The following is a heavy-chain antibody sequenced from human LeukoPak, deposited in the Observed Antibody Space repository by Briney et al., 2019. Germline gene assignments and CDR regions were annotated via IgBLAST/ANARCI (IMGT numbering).Heavy chain of an antibody. V-gene: IGHV4-38-2*02. CDR1: GYSISSGYY. Sequence: SETLSLTCTVSGYSISSGYYWGWIRQPPGKGLEWIGSIYHSGSTYYNPSLKSRVTISVDTSKNQFSLKLSSVTAADTAVYYCASTSIAVAGTEFDYWGQGTLVTVSS. CDR2: IYHSGST. D-gene: IGHD6-13*01. CDR3: ASTSIAVAGTEFDY. J-gene: IGHJ4*02.